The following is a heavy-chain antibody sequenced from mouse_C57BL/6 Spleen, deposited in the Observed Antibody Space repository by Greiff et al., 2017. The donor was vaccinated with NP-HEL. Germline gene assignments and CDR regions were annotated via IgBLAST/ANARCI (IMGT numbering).Heavy chain of an antibody. CDR1: SYTFTSYW. CDR3: ARRAPDYYGSSYYFDY. D-gene: IGHD1-1*01. Sequence: VQLQQSGAELVKPGASVKLSCKASSYTFTSYWMHWVKQRPGQGLEWIGMIHPNSGSTNYNEKFKSKATLTVDKSSSTAYMQLSSLTSEDSAVYYCARRAPDYYGSSYYFDYWGQGTTLTVSS. J-gene: IGHJ2*01. CDR2: IHPNSGST. V-gene: IGHV1-64*01.